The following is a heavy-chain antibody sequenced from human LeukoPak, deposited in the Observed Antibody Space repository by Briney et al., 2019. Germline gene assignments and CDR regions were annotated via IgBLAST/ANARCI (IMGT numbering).Heavy chain of an antibody. Sequence: PGGSLRLSCAASRFIFSEYAMNWVRQAPGKGLVWVSGISGGGDTAYYADSVKGHFTISRDNSKSTLYLQINSLRAEDTAVFYCAKDSIARNGVYDAFDIWGQGTMVTVSS. V-gene: IGHV3-23*01. CDR2: ISGGGDTA. CDR3: AKDSIARNGVYDAFDI. CDR1: RFIFSEYA. D-gene: IGHD2-8*01. J-gene: IGHJ3*02.